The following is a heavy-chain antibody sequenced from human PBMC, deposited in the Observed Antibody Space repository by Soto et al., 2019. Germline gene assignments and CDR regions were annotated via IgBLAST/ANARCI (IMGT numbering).Heavy chain of an antibody. CDR2: ISAYNGNT. CDR1: GYTFTSYG. D-gene: IGHD5-18*01. CDR3: ERDGMIQQTATNFDY. Sequence: ASVKVSCKASGYTFTSYGISWVRQAPGQGLEWMGWISAYNGNTNYAQKLQGRVTMTTDTSTSTAYMELRSLRSDDTAVYYCERDGMIQQTATNFDYWGQGTLVTVSS. J-gene: IGHJ4*02. V-gene: IGHV1-18*04.